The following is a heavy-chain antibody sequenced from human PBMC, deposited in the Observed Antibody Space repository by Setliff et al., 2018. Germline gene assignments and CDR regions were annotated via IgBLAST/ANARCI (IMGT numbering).Heavy chain of an antibody. Sequence: PSETLSLTCAVYGGSFSGYYWSWIRQPPGKGLEWIGEINHSGSTNHNPSLKSRVTISVDTSKNQSSLKLSSVTAADTAVYYCARVDNFWSGPIDYWGQGTLVTVSS. CDR1: GGSFSGYY. J-gene: IGHJ4*02. V-gene: IGHV4-34*01. D-gene: IGHD3-3*01. CDR3: ARVDNFWSGPIDY. CDR2: INHSGST.